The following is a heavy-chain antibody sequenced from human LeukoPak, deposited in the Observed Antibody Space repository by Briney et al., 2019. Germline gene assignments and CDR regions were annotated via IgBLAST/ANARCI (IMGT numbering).Heavy chain of an antibody. V-gene: IGHV1-46*01. D-gene: IGHD3-22*01. CDR1: GYTFTGYY. Sequence: ASVKVSCKASGYTFTGYYMHWVRQAPGQGLEWMGIINPGGGSTSFAQKFQGRLTMTRDTSTSTVYMELSRLRSEDPAVYYCARDTDSSDTIPQYWGQGTPVTVSS. CDR2: INPGGGST. CDR3: ARDTDSSDTIPQY. J-gene: IGHJ4*02.